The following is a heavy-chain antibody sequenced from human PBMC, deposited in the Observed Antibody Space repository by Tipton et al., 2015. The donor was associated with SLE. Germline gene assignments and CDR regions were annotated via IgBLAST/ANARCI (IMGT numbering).Heavy chain of an antibody. D-gene: IGHD6-19*01. J-gene: IGHJ3*02. V-gene: IGHV4-59*01. CDR3: ARRYIKQWLVGPLEI. CDR2: IYYSGST. CDR1: GGSISSYY. Sequence: TLSLTCTVSGGSISSYYWSWIRQPPGKGLEWIGYIYYSGSTNYNPSLKSRVTISVDTSKNQFSLKLSSVTAADTAVYYCARRYIKQWLVGPLEIWGQGTLVAVSS.